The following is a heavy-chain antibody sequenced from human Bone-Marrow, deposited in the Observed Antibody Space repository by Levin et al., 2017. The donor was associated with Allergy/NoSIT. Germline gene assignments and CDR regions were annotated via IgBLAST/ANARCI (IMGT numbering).Heavy chain of an antibody. CDR2: IYPGDSDT. J-gene: IGHJ3*02. CDR1: GYSFTSYW. Sequence: LGESLKISCKGSGYSFTSYWIGWVRQMPGKGLEWMGIIYPGDSDTRYSPSFQGQVTISADKSISTAYLQWSSLKASDTAMYYCARQNYYGSGSYYSGPSEDAFDIWGQGTMVTVSS. D-gene: IGHD3-10*01. CDR3: ARQNYYGSGSYYSGPSEDAFDI. V-gene: IGHV5-51*01.